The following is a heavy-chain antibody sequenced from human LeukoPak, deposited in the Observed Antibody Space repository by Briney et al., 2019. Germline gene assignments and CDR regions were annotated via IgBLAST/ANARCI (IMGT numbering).Heavy chain of an antibody. J-gene: IGHJ4*02. CDR1: SGSISTSNYY. Sequence: SETLSLTCTVSSGSISTSNYYWGWVRQPPGKALEWIGNIFYSGSTYYSPSLKSRVTVSLDTSRNQFSLKLNSVTAADTAVYYCARLWYFDWLSSREGYFDYWGQGTLVTVSS. CDR2: IFYSGST. D-gene: IGHD3-9*01. CDR3: ARLWYFDWLSSREGYFDY. V-gene: IGHV4-39*07.